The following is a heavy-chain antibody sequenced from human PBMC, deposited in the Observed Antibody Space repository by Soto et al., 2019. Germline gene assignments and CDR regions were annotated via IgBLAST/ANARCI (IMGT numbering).Heavy chain of an antibody. CDR2: IYYSGST. D-gene: IGHD4-17*01. V-gene: IGHV4-31*03. CDR3: AGDMGSSGDYAPVDAFDI. J-gene: IGHJ3*02. CDR1: GGSISSGGYY. Sequence: QVPLQESGPGLVKPSQTLSLTCTVSGGSISSGGYYWSWIRQHPGKGLEGIGYIYYSGSTYYNPSLKSRVTISVDTSKNQFSLKLRSVTAADTAVYYCAGDMGSSGDYAPVDAFDIWGQGTMVTVSS.